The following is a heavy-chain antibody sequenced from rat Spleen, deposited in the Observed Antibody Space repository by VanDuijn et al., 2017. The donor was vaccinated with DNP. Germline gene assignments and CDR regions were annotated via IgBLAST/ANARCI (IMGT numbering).Heavy chain of an antibody. CDR3: AREGGGSSHWFAY. D-gene: IGHD1-3*01. CDR2: ITSSGGST. J-gene: IGHJ3*01. V-gene: IGHV5-25*01. Sequence: EVQLVESGGGLVQPGRSLKLSCAASGFTFSDYYMAWVRQAPKKGLDWVASITSSGGSTYYPDSVKGRFTISRDNAKNTLYLQMNSLRSEDTATYYCAREGGGSSHWFAYWGQGTLVTVSS. CDR1: GFTFSDYY.